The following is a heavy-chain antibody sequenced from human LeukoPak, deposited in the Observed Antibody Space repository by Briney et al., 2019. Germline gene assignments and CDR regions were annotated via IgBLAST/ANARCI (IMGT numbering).Heavy chain of an antibody. CDR2: LSGSGITT. J-gene: IGHJ4*01. Sequence: GGSLRLSCAASGFTFSNSAMSWVRQAPGKGLEWVSTLSGSGITTYYADSVKGRFTISRDNSKNTLYLQMNTLRAEDSALYYCARGIYSSGWSYFDYWGHGTLVTVSS. D-gene: IGHD6-19*01. CDR1: GFTFSNSA. V-gene: IGHV3-23*01. CDR3: ARGIYSSGWSYFDY.